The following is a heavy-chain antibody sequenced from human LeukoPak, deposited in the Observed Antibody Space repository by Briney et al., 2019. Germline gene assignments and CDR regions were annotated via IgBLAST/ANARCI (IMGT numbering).Heavy chain of an antibody. CDR3: ARQYYDFWSGLAHYYYYGMDV. J-gene: IGHJ6*02. D-gene: IGHD3-3*01. CDR2: ISYDGSNK. Sequence: GGPLSLSCAVSGFTFSSYDVQWVRRAPGKGREGVGVISYDGSNKYYADSVKGRFTISRDDSKNTLYLQMNSLRAEDTAVYYCARQYYDFWSGLAHYYYYGMDVWGQGTTVTVSS. V-gene: IGHV3-30*03. CDR1: GFTFSSYD.